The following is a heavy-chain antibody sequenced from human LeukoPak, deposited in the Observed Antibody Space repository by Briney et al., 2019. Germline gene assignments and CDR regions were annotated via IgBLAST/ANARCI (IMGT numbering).Heavy chain of an antibody. J-gene: IGHJ4*02. CDR3: ARDMATAYFDS. CDR2: IYYSGST. D-gene: IGHD5-24*01. Sequence: SEPLSLTFTVSGGSISTYYWSWLRQPPGKGLEWIGYIYYSGSTNYNPFLKSRVTISVDTSKNQFSLKLSSVTAADTAVYYCARDMATAYFDSWGQGTLVTVSS. CDR1: GGSISTYY. V-gene: IGHV4-59*01.